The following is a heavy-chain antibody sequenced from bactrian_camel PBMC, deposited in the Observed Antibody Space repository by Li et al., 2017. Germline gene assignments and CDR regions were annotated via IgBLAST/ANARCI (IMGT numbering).Heavy chain of an antibody. Sequence: HVQLVESGGGSVQAGGSLTLSCTASAYIYSSNCIGWFRQAPGKEREGLAGIYTATGGGGSTYYARSTKGRFTISRDNAKSTLYLEMNNLEPEDTAMYYCAASHMVPYGWVLLKPAEYNNWGQGTQVTVS. CDR1: AYIYSSNC. D-gene: IGHD3*01. J-gene: IGHJ4*01. CDR3: AASHMVPYGWVLLKPAEYNN. V-gene: IGHV3S54*01. CDR2: IYTATGGGGST.